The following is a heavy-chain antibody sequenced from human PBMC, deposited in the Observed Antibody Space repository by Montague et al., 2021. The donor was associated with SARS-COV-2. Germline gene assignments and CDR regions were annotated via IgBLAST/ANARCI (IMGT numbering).Heavy chain of an antibody. V-gene: IGHV3-30-3*01. CDR1: GLTFSSYA. CDR3: ARELADYGMDV. CDR2: ISYDGSNK. J-gene: IGHJ6*02. Sequence: SLRLSCAASGLTFSSYAMHWVRQAPGKGLEWVAVISYDGSNKYYADSVKGRFTISRDNSKNTLYLQMNSLRAEDTAVYYCARELADYGMDVWGQGTTVTVSS.